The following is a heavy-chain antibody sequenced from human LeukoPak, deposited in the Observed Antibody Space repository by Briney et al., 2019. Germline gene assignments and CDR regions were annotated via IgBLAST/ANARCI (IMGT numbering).Heavy chain of an antibody. D-gene: IGHD3-22*01. J-gene: IGHJ5*02. CDR2: IYYSGST. CDR1: GGSISSYY. Sequence: SETLSLTCTVSGGSISSYYWSWIRQPPGKGLEWIGYIYYSGSTNYNPSLKSRVTISVDTSKNQFSLKLSSVTAADTAAYYCARQEVVYYWFDPWGQGTLVTVSS. CDR3: ARQEVVYYWFDP. V-gene: IGHV4-59*08.